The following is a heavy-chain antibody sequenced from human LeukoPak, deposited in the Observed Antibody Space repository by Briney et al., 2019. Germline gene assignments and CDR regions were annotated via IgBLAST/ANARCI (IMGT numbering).Heavy chain of an antibody. CDR3: AKGDLVEMATIFDY. V-gene: IGHV6-1*01. J-gene: IGHJ4*02. D-gene: IGHD5-24*01. CDR1: GDSVSSNSAA. Sequence: SQTLSLTCAISGDSVSSNSAAWNWIRQSPSRGLKWLGRTYYRSKWYNDYGVSVKSRITINPDTSKNQFSLQLNSVTPEDTAVYYCAKGDLVEMATIFDYWGQGTLVTVSS. CDR2: TYYRSKWYN.